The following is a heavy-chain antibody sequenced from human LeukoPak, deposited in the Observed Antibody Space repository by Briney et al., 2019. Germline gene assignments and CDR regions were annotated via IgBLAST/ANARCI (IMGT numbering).Heavy chain of an antibody. Sequence: GGSLRLSCAASGFTFSSYWMSWVRQAPGKGLEWVANIKQDGSEKYYVDSVKGRFTISRDNSKNTLYLQMNSLRAEDTAVYYCARDPITMIVVVLGYFDYWGQGTLVTVSS. CDR2: IKQDGSEK. CDR1: GFTFSSYW. CDR3: ARDPITMIVVVLGYFDY. D-gene: IGHD3-22*01. J-gene: IGHJ4*02. V-gene: IGHV3-7*01.